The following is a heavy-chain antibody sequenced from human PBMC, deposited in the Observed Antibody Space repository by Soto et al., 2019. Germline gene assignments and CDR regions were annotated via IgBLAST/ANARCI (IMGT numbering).Heavy chain of an antibody. J-gene: IGHJ6*02. Sequence: QITVKESGPTLVKPTQTLTLTCTFSGFSLSNSGVGVAWIRQPPGKALEWLALIYWDDDERYRPSLRSRLTLTKDTSKNQVVLTMTNVDPVDTATYFCTHKGGRGAGMDVWGQGTTVTVS. CDR1: GFSLSNSGVG. CDR3: THKGGRGAGMDV. V-gene: IGHV2-5*02. D-gene: IGHD2-15*01. CDR2: IYWDDDE.